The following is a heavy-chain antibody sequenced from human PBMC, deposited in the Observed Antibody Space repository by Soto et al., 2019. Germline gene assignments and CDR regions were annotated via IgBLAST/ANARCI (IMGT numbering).Heavy chain of an antibody. J-gene: IGHJ5*02. D-gene: IGHD6-13*01. Sequence: GASVKVSCKASGGTFSSYAISWVRQAPGQGLEWMGGIIPIFGTANYAQKFQGRVTITADESTSTAYMELSSLRSEDTAVYYCATQSSIAAAGINWSMSFDPWGQGTLVTVSS. V-gene: IGHV1-69*13. CDR3: ATQSSIAAAGINWSMSFDP. CDR2: IIPIFGTA. CDR1: GGTFSSYA.